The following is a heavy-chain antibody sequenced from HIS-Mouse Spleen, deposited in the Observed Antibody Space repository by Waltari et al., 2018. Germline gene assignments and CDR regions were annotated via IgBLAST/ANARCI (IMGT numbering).Heavy chain of an antibody. CDR3: ARERYGGVNAFDI. Sequence: QVQLVQSGAEVKKPGSSVKVSCKASGGTFSSYAISWVRQAPGQGLEWMGRIIPILGIANYAQKFQGRVTITADKSTSTAYMELSSLRSEDTAVYYCARERYGGVNAFDIWGQGTMVTVSS. V-gene: IGHV1-69*04. J-gene: IGHJ3*02. D-gene: IGHD3-16*01. CDR2: IIPILGIA. CDR1: GGTFSSYA.